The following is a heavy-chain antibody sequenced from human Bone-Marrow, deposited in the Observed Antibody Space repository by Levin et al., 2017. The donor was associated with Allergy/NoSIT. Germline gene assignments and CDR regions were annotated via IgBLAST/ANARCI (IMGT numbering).Heavy chain of an antibody. CDR3: ARDAKDNYDTRRGGDAFDV. CDR2: IIPVVGTP. CDR1: GGTLSRYA. V-gene: IGHV1-69*01. D-gene: IGHD3-22*01. Sequence: AGGSLRLSCKASGGTLSRYAFNWVRQAPGQGLEWMGGIIPVVGTPLYAQKFQGRVTITADASTTTIYLELSSVTSEDTAVYFCARDAKDNYDTRRGGDAFDVWGQGTMVIVSS. J-gene: IGHJ3*01.